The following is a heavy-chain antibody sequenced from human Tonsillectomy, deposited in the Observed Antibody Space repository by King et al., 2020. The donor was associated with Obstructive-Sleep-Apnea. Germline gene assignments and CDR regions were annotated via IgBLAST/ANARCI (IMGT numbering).Heavy chain of an antibody. Sequence: QLQESGPGLVKPSQTLSLTCTVSGGSISIGGFYWSWIRQHPGKGLEWIGNTYYSGSTNYNPSLKSRVTISVDTSKNQFSLKLGSVTAADTAVYHCARETYYGSSGSYFDYWGQGILVTVSA. D-gene: IGHD3-22*01. CDR2: TYYSGST. CDR1: GGSISIGGFY. CDR3: ARETYYGSSGSYFDY. V-gene: IGHV4-31*03. J-gene: IGHJ4*02.